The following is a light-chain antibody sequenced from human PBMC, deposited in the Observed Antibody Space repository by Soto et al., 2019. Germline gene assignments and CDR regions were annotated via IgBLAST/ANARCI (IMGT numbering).Light chain of an antibody. CDR3: QQFGSSPGLT. V-gene: IGKV3-20*01. J-gene: IGKJ3*01. CDR2: AAS. CDR1: QSINNRY. Sequence: EIVLTQSPGTLSLSPGERATLSCRASQSINNRYLAWYQQKPGQAPRLLIYAASSRATGIPDRFRGSGAGTDFTLTISRLEPEDFAVYYCQQFGSSPGLTFGPGTKVDI.